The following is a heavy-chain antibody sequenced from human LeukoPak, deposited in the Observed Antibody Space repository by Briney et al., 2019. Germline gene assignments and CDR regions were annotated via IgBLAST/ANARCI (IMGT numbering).Heavy chain of an antibody. D-gene: IGHD4-17*01. CDR2: TSSTTSTI. CDR3: ARDVTYYGADWFDP. Sequence: GGSLRLSCAASGFTFSSYSMNWVRQAQGKGLEWISYTSSTTSTIYYADSVKGRFTISRDNAKNSLYLQMNSLRAEDTAVYYCARDVTYYGADWFDPWGQGTLVTVSS. CDR1: GFTFSSYS. J-gene: IGHJ5*02. V-gene: IGHV3-48*04.